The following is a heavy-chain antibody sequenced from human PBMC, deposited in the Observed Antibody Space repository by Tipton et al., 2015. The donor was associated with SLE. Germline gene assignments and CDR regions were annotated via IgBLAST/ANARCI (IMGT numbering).Heavy chain of an antibody. J-gene: IGHJ4*02. Sequence: TLSLTCTVPGYSISSGYYWGWIRQPPGKGLEWIGSIYHSGSTYYNPSLKSRVIISVDTSKNQFSLKLTSVTAADTAVYYCARDQYQLGGIDYWGQGTLITVSS. CDR3: ARDQYQLGGIDY. V-gene: IGHV4-38-2*02. D-gene: IGHD2-2*01. CDR2: IYHSGST. CDR1: GYSISSGYY.